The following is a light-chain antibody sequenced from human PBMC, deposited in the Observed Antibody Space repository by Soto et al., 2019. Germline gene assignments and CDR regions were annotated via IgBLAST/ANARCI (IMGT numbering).Light chain of an antibody. CDR1: QGISSY. J-gene: IGKJ5*01. CDR2: DAS. V-gene: IGKV1-33*01. CDR3: QQYDNGLIT. Sequence: IQLTQSPSSLSASVGDRVTITCRASQGISSYLAWYQQKPGKAPKLLIYDASNLEPGVPSRFSASGSGTDFTFTISSLQPEDIATYYCQQYDNGLITFGQGTRLEIK.